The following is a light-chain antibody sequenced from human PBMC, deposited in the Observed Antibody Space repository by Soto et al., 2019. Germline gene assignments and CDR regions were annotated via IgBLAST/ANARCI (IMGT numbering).Light chain of an antibody. CDR2: AAS. CDR3: LQDYDYPQT. J-gene: IGKJ1*01. CDR1: QGIRNH. Sequence: AIQMTQSPSSLSASVGDRVTITCRASQGIRNHLGWYQQKPGKAPNLLINAASSVQSGVPSRFSSSGFGTNFSLTISSLQPDDFATYYCLQDYDYPQTFGQGTTVDIK. V-gene: IGKV1-6*01.